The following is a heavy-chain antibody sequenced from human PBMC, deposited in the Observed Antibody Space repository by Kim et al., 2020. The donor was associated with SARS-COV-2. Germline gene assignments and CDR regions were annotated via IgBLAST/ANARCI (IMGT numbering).Heavy chain of an antibody. D-gene: IGHD4-17*01. CDR2: TYYRSKWYN. J-gene: IGHJ6*04. V-gene: IGHV6-1*01. CDR3: ARDYDDYVYLGSLAGYYYDGMDV. Sequence: SQTLSLTCAISGDSVSSNSAAWNWIRQSPSRGLEWLGRTYYRSKWYNDYAVSVKSRITINPDTSKNQFSLQLNSVTPEDTAVYYCARDYDDYVYLGSLAGYYYDGMDVWGEGTTVTVSS. CDR1: GDSVSSNSAA.